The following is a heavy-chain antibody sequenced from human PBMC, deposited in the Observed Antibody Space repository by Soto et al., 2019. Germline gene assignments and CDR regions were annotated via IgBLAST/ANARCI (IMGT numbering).Heavy chain of an antibody. D-gene: IGHD6-13*01. CDR3: ARDRIAAAGAYYFDY. CDR1: GFTFSSYS. CDR2: ISTRSNTI. Sequence: EVQLVETGGGLVQPGGSLRLSCVVSGFTFSSYSLNWVRQAPGKGLEWVSYISTRSNTIYYADSVKGRFTISRDNAKNSLFLQMNSLRDEDTAVYYCARDRIAAAGAYYFDYWGQGTLVTVSS. J-gene: IGHJ4*02. V-gene: IGHV3-48*02.